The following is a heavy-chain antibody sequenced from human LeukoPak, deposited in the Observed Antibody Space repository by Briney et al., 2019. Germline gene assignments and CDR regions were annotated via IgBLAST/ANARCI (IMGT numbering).Heavy chain of an antibody. D-gene: IGHD5-18*01. CDR1: GGTFSSYA. CDR3: ARARYSYGSRVAVDFDY. V-gene: IGHV1-69*06. J-gene: IGHJ4*02. Sequence: SVKVSCKASGGTFSSYAISWVRQAPGQGLEWMGGIIPIFGTANYAQKFQGRVTITADKSTSTAYMELSSLRSEDTAVYYCARARYSYGSRVAVDFDYWGQGTLVTVSS. CDR2: IIPIFGTA.